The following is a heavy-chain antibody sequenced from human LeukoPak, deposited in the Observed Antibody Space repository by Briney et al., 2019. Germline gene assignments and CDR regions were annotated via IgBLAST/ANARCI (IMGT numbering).Heavy chain of an antibody. J-gene: IGHJ4*02. CDR3: ATGTYYYDSSGWFFDY. V-gene: IGHV1-24*01. Sequence: EDGETIYAQKFQGRVTMTEDTSTDTAYMELSSLRSEDTAVYYCATGTYYYDSSGWFFDYWGQGTLVTVSS. D-gene: IGHD3-22*01. CDR2: EDGET.